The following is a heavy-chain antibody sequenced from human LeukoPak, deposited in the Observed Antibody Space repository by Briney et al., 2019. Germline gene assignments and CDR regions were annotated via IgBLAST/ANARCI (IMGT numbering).Heavy chain of an antibody. Sequence: SETLSLTCAVSGGSISSSNWWSWVRQPPGKGLEWIGEIYHSGSTNYNPSLKSRVTISVDKSKNQFSLKLSPVTAADTAVYYCARGSAYDYVWGSYRYGYDYWGQGTLVTVSS. CDR3: ARGSAYDYVWGSYRYGYDY. J-gene: IGHJ4*02. CDR1: GGSISSSNW. CDR2: IYHSGST. V-gene: IGHV4-4*02. D-gene: IGHD3-16*02.